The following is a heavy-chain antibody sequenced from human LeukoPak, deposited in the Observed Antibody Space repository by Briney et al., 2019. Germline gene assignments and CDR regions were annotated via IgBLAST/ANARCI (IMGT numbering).Heavy chain of an antibody. J-gene: IGHJ5*02. V-gene: IGHV4-34*01. D-gene: IGHD3-9*01. Sequence: SETLSLTCAVYGGSFSGYYWSWIRQPPGKGLEWIGEINHSGSTNYNPSLKSRVTISVDTSKNQFSLKLSSVTAADAAVYYCARLYYDILTGYPGRFDPWGQGTLVTVSS. CDR3: ARLYYDILTGYPGRFDP. CDR1: GGSFSGYY. CDR2: INHSGST.